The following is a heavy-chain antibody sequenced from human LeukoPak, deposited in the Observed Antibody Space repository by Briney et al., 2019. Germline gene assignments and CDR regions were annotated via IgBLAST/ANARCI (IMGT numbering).Heavy chain of an antibody. V-gene: IGHV3-7*03. CDR1: GFTFSSYW. J-gene: IGHJ5*02. CDR2: IKQDGSEK. CDR3: AKNEVDIVVVVAARPPNWFDP. D-gene: IGHD2-15*01. Sequence: PGGSLRLSCAASGFTFSSYWMSWVRQAPGKGLEWVANIKQDGSEKYYVDSVKGRFTISRDNAKNSLYLQMNSLRAEDTAVYYCAKNEVDIVVVVAARPPNWFDPWGQGTLVTVSP.